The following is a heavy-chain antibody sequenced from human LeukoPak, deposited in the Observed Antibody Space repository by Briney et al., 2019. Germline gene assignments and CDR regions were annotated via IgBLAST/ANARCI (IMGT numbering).Heavy chain of an antibody. CDR1: GFPFSDYG. CDR2: ISHDGNNK. D-gene: IGHD3-16*01. CDR3: AKVRWGSDNALDS. V-gene: IGHV3-30*18. J-gene: IGHJ4*02. Sequence: GRSLRLPFAASGFPFSDYGMYWVRQAPGKGLEWLAVISHDGNNKYYADSVKGRITISRDNSMNTLYLQMNSLRAEDTAVYYCAKVRWGSDNALDSWGQGTLVTGSS.